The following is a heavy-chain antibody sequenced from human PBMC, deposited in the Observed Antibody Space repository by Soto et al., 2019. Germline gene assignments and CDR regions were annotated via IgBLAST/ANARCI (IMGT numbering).Heavy chain of an antibody. CDR1: GFTFISYA. D-gene: IGHD2-2*02. V-gene: IGHV3-23*01. J-gene: IGHJ3*02. CDR3: AKDREGYCSSTSCYTAFDI. Sequence: PGGSVRLSCAASGFTFISYAMSWVRQAPGKGLEWVSAISGSGGSTYYADSVKGRFTISRDNSKNTLYLQMNSLRAEDTAVYYCAKDREGYCSSTSCYTAFDIWGQGTMVTVSS. CDR2: ISGSGGST.